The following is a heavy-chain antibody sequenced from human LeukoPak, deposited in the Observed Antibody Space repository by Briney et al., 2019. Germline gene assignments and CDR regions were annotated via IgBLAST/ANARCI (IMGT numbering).Heavy chain of an antibody. V-gene: IGHV4-34*01. CDR1: GGSFSGYY. D-gene: IGHD1-1*01. CDR2: INHSGST. J-gene: IGHJ4*02. Sequence: PSETLSLTCAVYGGSFSGYYWSWIRQPPGKGLEWIGEINHSGSTNYNPSLKGRVTISVHTSKNQFSLKLSSVTAADTAVYYCARVGQLERRFDYWGQGTLVTVSS. CDR3: ARVGQLERRFDY.